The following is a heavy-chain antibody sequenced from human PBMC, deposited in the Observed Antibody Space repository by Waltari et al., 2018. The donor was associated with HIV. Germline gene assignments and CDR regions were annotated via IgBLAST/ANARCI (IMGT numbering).Heavy chain of an antibody. J-gene: IGHJ5*02. V-gene: IGHV4-34*01. D-gene: IGHD2-15*01. CDR2: ISHSGST. Sequence: QVQLQQWGAGLLKPSETLSLTCAVYGGSFTGYYWTWVRQPPGKGREWIGEISHSGSTNYNPSLKSRVTISLDASRNKFSLKLTSVTAADTAVFYCARCKKVAIVAAGNYNWFDPWGQGTLVTVSS. CDR1: GGSFTGYY. CDR3: ARCKKVAIVAAGNYNWFDP.